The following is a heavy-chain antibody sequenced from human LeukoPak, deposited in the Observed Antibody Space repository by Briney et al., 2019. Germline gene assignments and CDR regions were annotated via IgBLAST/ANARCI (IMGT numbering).Heavy chain of an antibody. CDR1: GFTFDDYG. Sequence: GGSLRLSCAASGFTFDDYGMSWVGQAPGKGLEWGSGINWNGGSTGYADSVKGRFTISRDNAKNSLYLQMNSLRAEDTALYYCARDSGIAAAGTEGYFDYWGQGTLVTVSS. CDR3: ARDSGIAAAGTEGYFDY. J-gene: IGHJ4*02. D-gene: IGHD6-13*01. CDR2: INWNGGST. V-gene: IGHV3-20*04.